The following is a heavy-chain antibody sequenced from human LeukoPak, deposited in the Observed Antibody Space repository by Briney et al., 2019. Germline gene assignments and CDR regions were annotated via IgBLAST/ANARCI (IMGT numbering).Heavy chain of an antibody. Sequence: PSATLSLTCTVSGGSISSYYWSWIRQPAGKGLEWIGRIYTSGSTNYNPSLKSRVTMSVDTSKNQFSLKLSSVTAADTAVYYCARVVVVVADYYYYYMDVWGKGTTVTISS. V-gene: IGHV4-4*07. D-gene: IGHD2-15*01. CDR3: ARVVVVVADYYYYYMDV. CDR1: GGSISSYY. CDR2: IYTSGST. J-gene: IGHJ6*03.